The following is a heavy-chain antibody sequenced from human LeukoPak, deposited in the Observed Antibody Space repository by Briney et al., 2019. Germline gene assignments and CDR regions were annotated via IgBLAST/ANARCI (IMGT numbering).Heavy chain of an antibody. CDR3: ARESVAAGTRYFDF. Sequence: PSETLSLTCSVFGGSISSYYWTWLRQPAGKGLEWIGRIQISENNNYNPSLKSRVTLSLDTSKNQFSLKLTSVTTADTATYYCARESVAAGTRYFDFWGQGTLVTVSS. CDR1: GGSISSYY. D-gene: IGHD6-13*01. J-gene: IGHJ4*02. V-gene: IGHV4-4*07. CDR2: IQISENN.